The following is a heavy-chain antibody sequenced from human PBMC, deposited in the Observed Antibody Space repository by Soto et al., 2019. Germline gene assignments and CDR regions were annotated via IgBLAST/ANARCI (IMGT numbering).Heavy chain of an antibody. CDR3: AKGRSSVYYYYYGIDV. Sequence: QVQLVESGGGVVQPGRSLRLSCAASGFTFSAYGMHWVRQAPGKGLEWVAVMSSDGSNKYYADSVKGRFTISRDNSKNTLYLQMNSLRAEDTAVYYCAKGRSSVYYYYYGIDVWGQGTTVTVSS. CDR2: MSSDGSNK. D-gene: IGHD3-10*01. V-gene: IGHV3-30*18. J-gene: IGHJ6*02. CDR1: GFTFSAYG.